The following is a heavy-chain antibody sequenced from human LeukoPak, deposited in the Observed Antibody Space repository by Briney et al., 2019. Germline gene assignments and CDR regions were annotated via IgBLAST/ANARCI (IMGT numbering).Heavy chain of an antibody. V-gene: IGHV1-18*01. J-gene: IGHJ4*02. CDR2: ISAYNGNT. CDR1: GGTFSSYA. CDR3: ARDEAGGGFFFDY. D-gene: IGHD2-8*02. Sequence: ASVKVSCKASGGTFSSYAISWVRQAPGQGLEWMGWISAYNGNTNYAQKLQGRVTMTTDTSTSTAYMELRSLRSDDTAVYYCARDEAGGGFFFDYWGQGTLVTVSS.